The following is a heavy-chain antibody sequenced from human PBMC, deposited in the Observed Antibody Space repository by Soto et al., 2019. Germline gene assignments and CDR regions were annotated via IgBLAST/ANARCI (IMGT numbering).Heavy chain of an antibody. CDR3: ARCDGYNCLATIDY. V-gene: IGHV3-11*01. CDR2: ISSSGSAI. CDR1: GFTVSDHY. Sequence: QVQLVDSGGGLVKPGGSLRLSCAASGFTVSDHYMSWIRQAPGKGLEWISYISSSGSAIYYADSVRGRFTVSRDSAKNSLYLQMDSLRAEDTAVYYCARCDGYNCLATIDYWGQGTLVTVSP. J-gene: IGHJ4*02. D-gene: IGHD5-12*01.